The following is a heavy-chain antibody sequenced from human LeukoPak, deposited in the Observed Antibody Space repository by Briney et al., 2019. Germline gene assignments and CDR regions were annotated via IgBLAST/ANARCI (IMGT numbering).Heavy chain of an antibody. CDR3: AEDRGYSGYDSFDY. D-gene: IGHD5-12*01. CDR2: ISSNSNYI. V-gene: IGHV3-21*04. CDR1: GFTFSSYG. Sequence: GRSLRLSCAASGFTFSSYGMHWVRQAPGKGLEWVSSISSNSNYIYYADSVRGRFTISRDNSKNSLFLQMSSLRAEDTAVYYCAEDRGYSGYDSFDYWGQGTLVTVSS. J-gene: IGHJ4*02.